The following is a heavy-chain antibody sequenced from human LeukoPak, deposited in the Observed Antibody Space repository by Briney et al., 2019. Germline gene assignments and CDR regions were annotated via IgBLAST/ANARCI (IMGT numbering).Heavy chain of an antibody. Sequence: GGSLRLSCAASGLTVSSNSMSWVRQAPGKGLEWVSFIYSDNTHYSDSVKGRFTISRDNSKNTLYLQMNSLRAEDTAVYYCARRAGAYSHPYDYWGQGTLVTVSS. CDR2: IYSDNT. CDR3: ARRAGAYSHPYDY. CDR1: GLTVSSNS. V-gene: IGHV3-53*01. D-gene: IGHD4/OR15-4a*01. J-gene: IGHJ4*02.